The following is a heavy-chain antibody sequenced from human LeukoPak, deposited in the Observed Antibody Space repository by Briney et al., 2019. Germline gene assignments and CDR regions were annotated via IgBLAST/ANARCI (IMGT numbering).Heavy chain of an antibody. J-gene: IGHJ4*02. CDR1: GGSFSGYY. V-gene: IGHV4-34*01. Sequence: SETLSLTCAVYGGSFSGYYWSWIRQPPGKGLEWIGEINHSGSTNYNPSLKSRVTISVDTSKNQFSLKLSPVTAADTAVYYCARCPSYYLFDYWGQGTLVTVSS. CDR2: INHSGST. CDR3: ARCPSYYLFDY. D-gene: IGHD3-10*01.